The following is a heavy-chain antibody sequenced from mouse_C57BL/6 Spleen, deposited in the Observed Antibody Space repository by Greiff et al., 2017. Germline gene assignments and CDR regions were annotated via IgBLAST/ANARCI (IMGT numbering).Heavy chain of an antibody. CDR2: IDPSDSET. V-gene: IGHV1-52*01. Sequence: QVQLQQPGAELVRPGSSVKLSCKASGYTFTSYWMHWVKQRPIQGLEWIGNIDPSDSETHYNQKFKDKATLTVDKSSSTAYMQLRSLTSEDSAVYYCSRHYGSSGGYFDVWGTGTTVTVSS. CDR1: GYTFTSYW. J-gene: IGHJ1*03. CDR3: SRHYGSSGGYFDV. D-gene: IGHD1-1*01.